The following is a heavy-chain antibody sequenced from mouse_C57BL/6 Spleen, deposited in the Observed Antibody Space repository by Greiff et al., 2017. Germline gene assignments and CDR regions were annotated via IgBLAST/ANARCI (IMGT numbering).Heavy chain of an antibody. V-gene: IGHV5-4*01. CDR3: ARDPTGLDY. Sequence: EVQVVESGGGLVKPGGSLKLSCAASGFTFSSYAMSWVRQTPDKRLAWVATISDGGSSTYYPDNVKGRFTISRDNAKNNLYLQMSHLKSEDTAMYYCARDPTGLDYWGQGTTLTVAS. D-gene: IGHD4-1*02. J-gene: IGHJ2*01. CDR2: ISDGGSST. CDR1: GFTFSSYA.